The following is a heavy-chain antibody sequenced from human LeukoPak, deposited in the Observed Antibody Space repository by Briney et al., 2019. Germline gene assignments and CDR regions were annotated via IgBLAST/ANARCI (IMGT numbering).Heavy chain of an antibody. J-gene: IGHJ6*02. V-gene: IGHV1-8*02. Sequence: ASVKVSCKASGYTFTGYYMHWVRQAPGQGLEWMGWMNPNSGNTGYAQKFQGRVTMTRNTSISTAYMELSSLRSEDTAVYYCARGPMKQWLGRVGYYGMDVWGQGTTVTVSS. CDR3: ARGPMKQWLGRVGYYGMDV. D-gene: IGHD6-19*01. CDR2: MNPNSGNT. CDR1: GYTFTGYY.